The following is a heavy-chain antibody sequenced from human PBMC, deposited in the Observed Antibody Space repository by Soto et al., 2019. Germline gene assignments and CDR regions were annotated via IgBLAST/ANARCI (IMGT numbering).Heavy chain of an antibody. CDR3: ARSTRGYYYMDV. Sequence: ETLSLTCTVSGGSISSYYWSWIRQPPGKGLEWIGYIYYSGSTNYNPSLKSRVTISVDTSKNQFSLKLSSVTAADTAVYYCARSTRGYYYMDVWGKGTTVTVSS. CDR2: IYYSGST. CDR1: GGSISSYY. V-gene: IGHV4-59*08. J-gene: IGHJ6*03. D-gene: IGHD1-26*01.